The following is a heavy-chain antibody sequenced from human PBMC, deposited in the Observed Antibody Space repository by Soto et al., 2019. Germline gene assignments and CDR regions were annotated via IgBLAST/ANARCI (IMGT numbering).Heavy chain of an antibody. CDR3: ARSSEPPGIAAAGTYGMDV. D-gene: IGHD6-13*01. V-gene: IGHV3-20*04. Sequence: GGSLRLSCAASGFTFDDYCMSWVRQAPGKGLEWVSGINWNGGSTGYADSVKGRFTISRDNAKNSLYLQMNSLRAEDTALYYCARSSEPPGIAAAGTYGMDVWGQGTTVTVSS. CDR2: INWNGGST. CDR1: GFTFDDYC. J-gene: IGHJ6*02.